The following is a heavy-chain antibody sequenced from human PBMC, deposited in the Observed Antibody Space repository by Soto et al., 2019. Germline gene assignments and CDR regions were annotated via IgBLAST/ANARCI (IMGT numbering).Heavy chain of an antibody. J-gene: IGHJ5*02. Sequence: EVQLVESGGGLVQPGGSLRLSCAASGFTFSSYSMNWVRQAPGKGLEWVSYISSSSSTIYYADSVKGRFTISRDNAKNSLYLQMSSLGDEDTAVYYCAREAGTWHLPLNWFDPWGQGTLVTVSS. CDR2: ISSSSSTI. CDR1: GFTFSSYS. V-gene: IGHV3-48*02. D-gene: IGHD6-19*01. CDR3: AREAGTWHLPLNWFDP.